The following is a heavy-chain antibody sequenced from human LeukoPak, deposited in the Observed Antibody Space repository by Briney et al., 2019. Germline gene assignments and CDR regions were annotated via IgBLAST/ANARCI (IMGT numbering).Heavy chain of an antibody. V-gene: IGHV3-23*01. CDR3: ARDDYGDWHPLFDN. CDR2: ISITGDST. J-gene: IGHJ4*02. CDR1: GFTFNTYA. Sequence: GGSLRLSCAAAGFTFNTYAMSWVRQAPGKGLEWVSDISITGDSTHYADSVKGRFTISRDNSKNTLYLQMNSLRAEDTALYYCARDDYGDWHPLFDNWGQGTLVTVSS. D-gene: IGHD4-17*01.